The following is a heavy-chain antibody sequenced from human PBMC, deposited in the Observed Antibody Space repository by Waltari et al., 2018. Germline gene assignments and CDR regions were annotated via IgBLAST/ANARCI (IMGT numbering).Heavy chain of an antibody. Sequence: QVQLVQSGAEVKKPGASVKVSCKVSGYTLTELSMHWVRQAPGKGLEWMGGFEPEEGETIDAQKFQGRVTMTEDTSTDTAYMELSSLRSEDTAVYYCATQGKNSAITTPYYFDYWGQGTLVTVSS. J-gene: IGHJ4*02. CDR1: GYTLTELS. V-gene: IGHV1-24*01. CDR2: FEPEEGET. D-gene: IGHD3-3*01. CDR3: ATQGKNSAITTPYYFDY.